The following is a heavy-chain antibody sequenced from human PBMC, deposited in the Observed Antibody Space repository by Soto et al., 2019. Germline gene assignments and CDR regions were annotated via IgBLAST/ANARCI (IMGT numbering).Heavy chain of an antibody. V-gene: IGHV4-59*01. CDR1: GGSISVYY. CDR2: IYDSGSP. CDR3: ARGVGSSPPRY. D-gene: IGHD1-26*01. J-gene: IGHJ4*02. Sequence: SETLSLTCTISGGSISVYYWSWIRQPPGQALEWIGYIYDSGSPYYNPSLRSRVIISADTSKNQISLKLTSATAADTAVYYCARGVGSSPPRYWGRGTLVTISS.